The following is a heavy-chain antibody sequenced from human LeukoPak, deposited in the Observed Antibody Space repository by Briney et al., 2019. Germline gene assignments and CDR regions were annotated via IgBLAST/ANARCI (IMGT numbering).Heavy chain of an antibody. D-gene: IGHD5-18*01. CDR1: GYSISSGYY. J-gene: IGHJ4*02. CDR2: IYHSGST. Sequence: PSETLSLTCTVSGYSISSGYYWGWIRQPPGKGLEWIGSIYHSGSTYYNPSLKSRVTISVDTSRNQFSLKLSSVTAADTAVYYCARRYSYGVDYWGQGTLVTVSS. V-gene: IGHV4-38-2*02. CDR3: ARRYSYGVDY.